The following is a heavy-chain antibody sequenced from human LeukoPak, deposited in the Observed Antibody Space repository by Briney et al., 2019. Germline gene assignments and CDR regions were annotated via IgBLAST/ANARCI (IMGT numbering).Heavy chain of an antibody. CDR2: ISGSGVST. V-gene: IGHV3-23*01. D-gene: IGHD6-6*01. Sequence: PGGSLRLSCAASGITFSSYAMSWVRQAPGKGLAWVSSISGSGVSTYYADSVKGRFTISRDNSKHTLYLQMKSLIAKDTAVYYCAKDLSSPNYYYGMDVWGQGTTVTVSS. CDR1: GITFSSYA. J-gene: IGHJ6*02. CDR3: AKDLSSPNYYYGMDV.